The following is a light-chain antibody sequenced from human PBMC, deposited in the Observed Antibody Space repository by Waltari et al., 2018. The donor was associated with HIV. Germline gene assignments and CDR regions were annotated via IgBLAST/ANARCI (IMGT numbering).Light chain of an antibody. V-gene: IGKV1-39*01. CDR2: SAL. J-gene: IGKJ2*01. CDR1: PSISRY. CDR3: QQSYISPDT. Sequence: DIQMTQFPSSLSATVGDRVTITCRASPSISRYLSWYQQKPVKAPKLLVDSALSLQSGVSARFRGSGSGTVFTLTISSLQPEDSATYDGQQSYISPDTFGQGTRLEIK.